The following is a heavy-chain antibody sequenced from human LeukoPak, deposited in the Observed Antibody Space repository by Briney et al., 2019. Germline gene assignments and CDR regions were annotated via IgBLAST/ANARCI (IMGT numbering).Heavy chain of an antibody. V-gene: IGHV3-74*01. CDR1: GFTFSSYW. Sequence: GGSLRLSCAASGFTFSSYWMHWVRQAPGKGLVWVSRINSDGSSRSYADSVKGRFTISRDNAKNSLYLQMNSLRTEDTAVYYCARLRKITFNYYYGMDVWGQGTTVTVSS. CDR3: ARLRKITFNYYYGMDV. CDR2: INSDGSSR. J-gene: IGHJ6*02. D-gene: IGHD1-20*01.